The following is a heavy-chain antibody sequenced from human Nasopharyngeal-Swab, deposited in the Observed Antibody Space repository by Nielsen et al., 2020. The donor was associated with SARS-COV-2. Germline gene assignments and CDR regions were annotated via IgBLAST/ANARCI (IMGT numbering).Heavy chain of an antibody. CDR2: TRGDDGT. CDR1: GFKFDENT. V-gene: IGHV3-43*01. CDR3: ARGTSTSPGIDF. J-gene: IGHJ4*02. Sequence: GESLKISCAASGFKFDENTMHWVRHTPEKGLQWVSLTRGDDGTYYADSVKGRFTISREDAKNSLYLHMNSLTAEDTAVYFCARGTSTSPGIDFWGQGILVTVSS. D-gene: IGHD1-1*01.